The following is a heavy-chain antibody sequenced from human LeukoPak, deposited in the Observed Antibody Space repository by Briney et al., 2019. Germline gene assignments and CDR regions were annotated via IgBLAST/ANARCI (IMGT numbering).Heavy chain of an antibody. CDR1: GYTFTSYY. Sequence: GASVKVSCKASGYTFTSYYMHWVRQAPGQGLKWMGIINPSGGSTSYAQKFQGRVTMTRDTSTSTVYMELSSLRSEDTAVYYCARASTLYDSSGYQVDYWGQGTLVTVSS. CDR2: INPSGGST. J-gene: IGHJ4*02. V-gene: IGHV1-46*01. CDR3: ARASTLYDSSGYQVDY. D-gene: IGHD3-22*01.